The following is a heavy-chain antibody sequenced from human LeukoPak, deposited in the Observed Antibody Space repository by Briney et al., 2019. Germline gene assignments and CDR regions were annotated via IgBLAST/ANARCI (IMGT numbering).Heavy chain of an antibody. Sequence: ASVKVSCKASGYTFTSYYMHWVRQAPGQGLEWMGITNPSGGSTSYAQKFQGRVTMTRDMSTSTVYMELSSLRSEDTAVYYCARAKIVGATMTGAFDYWGQGTLVTVSS. J-gene: IGHJ4*02. D-gene: IGHD1-26*01. CDR3: ARAKIVGATMTGAFDY. CDR1: GYTFTSYY. CDR2: TNPSGGST. V-gene: IGHV1-46*01.